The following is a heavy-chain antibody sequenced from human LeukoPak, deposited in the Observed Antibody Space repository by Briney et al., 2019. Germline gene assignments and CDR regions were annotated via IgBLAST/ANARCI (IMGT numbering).Heavy chain of an antibody. Sequence: GGSLRLSCAASGLTFSNYWMDWVRQAPGKGLEWVAVIWYDGSNDDYADSVKGRFTISRDNSKSTLYLQMNSLRAEDTAIYYCARSIPRYDGSAYYPDYWGQGTLVTVSS. CDR3: ARSIPRYDGSAYYPDY. J-gene: IGHJ4*02. CDR2: IWYDGSND. CDR1: GLTFSNYW. D-gene: IGHD3-22*01. V-gene: IGHV3-33*08.